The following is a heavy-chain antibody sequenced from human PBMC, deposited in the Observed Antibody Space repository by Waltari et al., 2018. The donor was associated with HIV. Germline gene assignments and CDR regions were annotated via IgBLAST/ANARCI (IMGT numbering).Heavy chain of an antibody. D-gene: IGHD6-25*01. Sequence: QMQLVQSGGGVVQPGRSLRLSCAASGFRLAAFVMLWVRQAPGKGLEWLAVISFDAKTTYYADSVRGRFIISRDNSMNRVYLQMNSLRVEDSAVYYCAKGATAAAVEDLWGQGALVTVSS. J-gene: IGHJ5*02. CDR1: GFRLAAFV. CDR2: ISFDAKTT. V-gene: IGHV3-30*18. CDR3: AKGATAAAVEDL.